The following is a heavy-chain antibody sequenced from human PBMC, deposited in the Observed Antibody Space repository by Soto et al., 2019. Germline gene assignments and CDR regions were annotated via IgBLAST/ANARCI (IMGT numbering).Heavy chain of an antibody. CDR1: GFTFSSYS. D-gene: IGHD6-13*01. Sequence: EVQLVESGGGLVKPGGSLRLSCAASGFTFSSYSMNWVRQAPGKGLEWVSSISSSSSYIYYADSVKGRFIISRDNAKNSLYLQMNSLRAEDTAVYYCAREGSSLTFDYWGQGTLVTVSS. CDR3: AREGSSLTFDY. CDR2: ISSSSSYI. J-gene: IGHJ4*02. V-gene: IGHV3-21*01.